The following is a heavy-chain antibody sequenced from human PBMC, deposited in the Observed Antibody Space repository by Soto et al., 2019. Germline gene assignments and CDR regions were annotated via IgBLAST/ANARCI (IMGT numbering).Heavy chain of an antibody. CDR2: IYYSGST. CDR1: GGSISSSGYY. D-gene: IGHD4-4*01. CDR3: ARQKDDYSNYIDY. J-gene: IGHJ4*02. V-gene: IGHV4-39*01. Sequence: SETLSLTCTVSGGSISSSGYYWSWIRQPPGKGLEWIGSIYYSGSTYYNPSLKSRVTISADTSKNQFSLKLSSVTAADSAVYYCARQKDDYSNYIDYWGQGTLVTVSS.